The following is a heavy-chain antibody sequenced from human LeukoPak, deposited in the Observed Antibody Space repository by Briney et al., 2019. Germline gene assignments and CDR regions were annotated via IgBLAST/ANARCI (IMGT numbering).Heavy chain of an antibody. D-gene: IGHD2-8*01. CDR3: ARNGQFDNWFDP. V-gene: IGHV1-2*02. J-gene: IGHJ5*02. Sequence: ASVKVSCKASEYPFTDYYIHWVRQAPGQGLEWMGWINPNSGATNYAQKFQGRVTMTTDTSISTAYLDLGRLTTDDTAVYYCARNGQFDNWFDPWGPGTLVAVSS. CDR1: EYPFTDYY. CDR2: INPNSGAT.